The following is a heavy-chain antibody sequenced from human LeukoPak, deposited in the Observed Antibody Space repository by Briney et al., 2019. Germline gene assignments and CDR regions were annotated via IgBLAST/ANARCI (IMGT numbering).Heavy chain of an antibody. CDR3: ARFDVLGLPFDY. V-gene: IGHV1-3*01. CDR1: GYTFTSYA. J-gene: IGHJ4*02. CDR2: INAGSGNT. Sequence: GASVKVSCKASGYTFTSYAMHWVRQAPGQRLEWMGWINAGSGNTKYSQKFRGRVTITRDTSASTAYMELSSLRSEDTAVYYCARFDVLGLPFDYWGQGTLVTVSS.